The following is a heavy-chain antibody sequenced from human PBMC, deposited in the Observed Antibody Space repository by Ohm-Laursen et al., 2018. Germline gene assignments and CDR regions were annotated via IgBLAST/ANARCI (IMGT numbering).Heavy chain of an antibody. CDR3: AKDTKYYGMNA. Sequence: SLRLSCAASGFTFSDYYMNWVRQAPEKGLEWVSGISGTGGDTFYADSVKGRFTISRDNSKNNLYLQMNSLTAEDTAAYYCAKDTKYYGMNAWGQGTTVTVSS. J-gene: IGHJ6*02. D-gene: IGHD2-2*01. V-gene: IGHV3-23*01. CDR2: ISGTGGDT. CDR1: GFTFSDYY.